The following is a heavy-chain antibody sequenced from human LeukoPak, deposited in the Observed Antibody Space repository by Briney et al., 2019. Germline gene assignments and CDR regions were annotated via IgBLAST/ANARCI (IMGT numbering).Heavy chain of an antibody. CDR1: GFTFSNYA. CDR3: AKTLSGYYGSGSYNY. Sequence: GGSLRLSCAASGFTFSNYAMSWVRQAPGKGLEWVSAISGSGGSTYYADSVRGRFTISRDNSKNTLSLQMNSLRAEVTAVYYCAKTLSGYYGSGSYNYWGQGTLVTVSS. CDR2: ISGSGGST. J-gene: IGHJ4*02. D-gene: IGHD3-10*01. V-gene: IGHV3-23*01.